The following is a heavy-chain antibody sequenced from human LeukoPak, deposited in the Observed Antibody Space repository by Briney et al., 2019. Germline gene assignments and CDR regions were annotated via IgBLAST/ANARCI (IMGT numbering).Heavy chain of an antibody. CDR1: GYTFTRYY. D-gene: IGHD5-24*01. CDR3: ARGRDGYNYAGYYFDY. Sequence: ASVKVSCKASGYTFTRYYIHWVRQAPGQGHEWMGIINPSGGSTTYAQKFQARVTMTRDMSTSTVYMEVSSLRSEDTAVYYCARGRDGYNYAGYYFDYWGQGTLVTVSS. CDR2: INPSGGST. V-gene: IGHV1-46*01. J-gene: IGHJ4*02.